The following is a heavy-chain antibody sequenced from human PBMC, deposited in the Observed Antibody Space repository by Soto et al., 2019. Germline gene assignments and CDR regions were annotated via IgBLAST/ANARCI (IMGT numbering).Heavy chain of an antibody. V-gene: IGHV3-74*01. D-gene: IGHD2-8*02. Sequence: EVQLVESGGGTVQPGGSLRLSCAASGYTFSTYWMHWVRQAPGKGLVWVSRINPESTTINYADSVRGRFTISRDNAKNTLTLQMDSLRADYSAVCYCKRVMSGPYDHWGQGALVTVSP. CDR2: INPESTTI. CDR1: GYTFSTYW. J-gene: IGHJ4*02. CDR3: KRVMSGPYDH.